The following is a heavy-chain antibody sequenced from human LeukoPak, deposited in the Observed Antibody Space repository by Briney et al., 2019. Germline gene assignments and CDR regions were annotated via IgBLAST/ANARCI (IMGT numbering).Heavy chain of an antibody. CDR1: GGSFSGYY. Sequence: KPSETLSLTCAVYGGSFSGYYWSWIRQPPGKGLEWIGEINHSGSTNYNPSLKSRVTISVDTSKNQFSLKLSSVTAADTAVYYCARVPGQLERRGGNWFDPWGQGTLVTVSS. J-gene: IGHJ5*02. CDR3: ARVPGQLERRGGNWFDP. CDR2: INHSGST. V-gene: IGHV4-34*01. D-gene: IGHD1-1*01.